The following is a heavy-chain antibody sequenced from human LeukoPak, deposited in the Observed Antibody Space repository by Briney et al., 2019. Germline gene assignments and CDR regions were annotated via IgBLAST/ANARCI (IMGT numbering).Heavy chain of an antibody. J-gene: IGHJ4*02. CDR3: ARQAAVRDRSIDY. Sequence: KASETLSLTCTVSGGSISTYYWSWIRQPPGKGLEWIGYIYYSGSTNYNPSLKSRVTISVDTSKNQFSLKLSSVTAADTAVYYCARQAAVRDRSIDYWGQGTLVTVSS. CDR1: GGSISTYY. CDR2: IYYSGST. D-gene: IGHD6-13*01. V-gene: IGHV4-59*08.